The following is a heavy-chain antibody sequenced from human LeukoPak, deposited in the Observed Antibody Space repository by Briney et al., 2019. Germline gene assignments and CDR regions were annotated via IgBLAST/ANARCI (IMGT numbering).Heavy chain of an antibody. J-gene: IGHJ4*02. V-gene: IGHV1-8*01. CDR3: ARGTKIRGYSGYDYWYYFDY. CDR1: GYTFTSYD. Sequence: ASVKVSCKASGYTFTSYDINWVRQATGQGLEWMGWMNPNSGNTGYAQKFQGRVTMTRNTSISTAYMELSSLRSEDTAVYYCARGTKIRGYSGYDYWYYFDYWGQGTLVTVSS. D-gene: IGHD5-12*01. CDR2: MNPNSGNT.